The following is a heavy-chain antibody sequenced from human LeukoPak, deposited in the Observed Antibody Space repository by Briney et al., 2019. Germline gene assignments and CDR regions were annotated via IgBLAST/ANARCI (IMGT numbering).Heavy chain of an antibody. D-gene: IGHD6-19*01. CDR1: GDSVSSQSAA. CDR3: TRDLAVTYPGWFDP. CDR2: TYYRSRWNT. J-gene: IGHJ5*02. V-gene: IGHV6-1*01. Sequence: SQTLSLTCAISGDSVSSQSAAWNWIRKSPARGLEWLGWTYYRSRWNTDSAESVRSRITINPDTSKNQFSLHLKSVTPEDTAVYYCTRDLAVTYPGWFDPWGQGILVTVSS.